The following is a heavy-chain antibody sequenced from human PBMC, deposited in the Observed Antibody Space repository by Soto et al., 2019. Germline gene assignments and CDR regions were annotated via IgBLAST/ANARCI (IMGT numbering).Heavy chain of an antibody. CDR3: ARARTYYDFWRGSTYYYYGMDV. CDR2: IYYRGST. CDR1: GGSISSYY. D-gene: IGHD3-3*01. V-gene: IGHV4-59*01. J-gene: IGHJ6*02. Sequence: SDTLSLTCTVSGGSISSYYWSWIRQPPGKGLEWIGYIYYRGSTNYNPSLKSRVTISVDTSKNQFSLKLSSVTAADTAVYYCARARTYYDFWRGSTYYYYGMDVWCQGTTVT.